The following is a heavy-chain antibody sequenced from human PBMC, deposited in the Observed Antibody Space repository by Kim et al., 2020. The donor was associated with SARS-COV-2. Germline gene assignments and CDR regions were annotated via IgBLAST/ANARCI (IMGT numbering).Heavy chain of an antibody. D-gene: IGHD3-10*01. CDR3: AKAWATYYYGSGSYY. Sequence: ADSVKGRLTFSRDNSKNTLYLQMNSLRAEDTAIYYCAKAWATYYYGSGSYYWGQGTLVTVSS. V-gene: IGHV3-23*01. J-gene: IGHJ4*02.